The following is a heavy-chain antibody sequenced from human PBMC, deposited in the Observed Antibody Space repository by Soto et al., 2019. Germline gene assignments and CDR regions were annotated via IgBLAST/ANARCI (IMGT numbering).Heavy chain of an antibody. Sequence: GGSLRLSCTASGFTFSTYSIHWVRQAPGKGLEWVAVISYDGSNKYYADSVKGRFTISRDNSKNTLYLQMNSLRSEDTAVYYCARGGYYYVSGSYYNAFDIWGQGTMVTVSS. CDR2: ISYDGSNK. V-gene: IGHV3-30-3*01. J-gene: IGHJ3*02. CDR3: ARGGYYYVSGSYYNAFDI. CDR1: GFTFSTYS. D-gene: IGHD3-10*01.